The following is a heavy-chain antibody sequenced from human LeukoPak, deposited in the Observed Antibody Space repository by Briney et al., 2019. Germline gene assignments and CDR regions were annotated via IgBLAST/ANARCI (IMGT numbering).Heavy chain of an antibody. J-gene: IGHJ4*02. CDR2: INPNSGGT. V-gene: IGHV1-2*02. D-gene: IGHD2-2*01. Sequence: ASVKVSCKASGYTFTGYYMHWARQAPGQGLEWMGWINPNSGGTNYAQKFQGRVTMTRDTSIGTAYMELSRLRSDDTAVYYCARLRRYCSSTSCPPDYWGQGTLVTVSS. CDR3: ARLRRYCSSTSCPPDY. CDR1: GYTFTGYY.